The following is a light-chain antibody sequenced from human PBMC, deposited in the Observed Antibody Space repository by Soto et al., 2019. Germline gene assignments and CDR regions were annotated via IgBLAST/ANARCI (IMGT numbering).Light chain of an antibody. CDR1: QDIKKY. J-gene: IGKJ4*01. V-gene: IGKV1-33*01. Sequence: DIQMTQSPPSLSASVGERVTITCQASQDIKKYLNWYQQRPGKAPNLLIYDASNLGAGVPSRFSGSGSGTDFTLTISTLQPEDVATYYCQQYYSYPLTFGGGTKVDIK. CDR3: QQYYSYPLT. CDR2: DAS.